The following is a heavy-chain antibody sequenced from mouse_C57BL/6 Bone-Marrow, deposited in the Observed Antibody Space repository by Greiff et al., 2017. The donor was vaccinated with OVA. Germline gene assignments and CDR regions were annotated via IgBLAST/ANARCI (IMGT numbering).Heavy chain of an antibody. CDR2: IGPENGDN. CDR3: TSYGNFDY. D-gene: IGHD2-1*01. CDR1: GFNIKDYY. J-gene: IGHJ2*01. V-gene: IGHV14-4*01. Sequence: EVKLMESGAELVRPGASVKFSCTASGFNIKDYYMHWVQQRPEQGLEWIGWIGPENGDNEYASKLQGQATISADTSSNTAYLQLSSLTSEDTAVYYCTSYGNFDYWGQGTTLTVSS.